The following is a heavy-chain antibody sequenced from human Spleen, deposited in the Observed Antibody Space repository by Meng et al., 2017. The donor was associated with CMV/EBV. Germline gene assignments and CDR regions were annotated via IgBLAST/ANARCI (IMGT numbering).Heavy chain of an antibody. Sequence: GSLRLSCGVSGGSFSGYYWTWIRQAPGKGLEWIGQISHSGNTNYNPSLKSRVTILGDTSKTQVSLKLTSLTAADTAVYYCATSTVASINWFDPWGQGTLVTVSS. CDR2: ISHSGNT. V-gene: IGHV4-34*01. CDR3: ATSTVASINWFDP. CDR1: GGSFSGYY. J-gene: IGHJ5*02. D-gene: IGHD4-11*01.